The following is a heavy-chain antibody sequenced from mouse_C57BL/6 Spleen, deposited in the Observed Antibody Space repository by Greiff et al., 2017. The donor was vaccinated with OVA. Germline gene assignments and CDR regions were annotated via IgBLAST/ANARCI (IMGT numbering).Heavy chain of an antibody. J-gene: IGHJ2*01. Sequence: VKLQESGAELVRPGASVTLSCKASGYTFTDYEMHWVKQTPVHGLEWIGAIDPETGGTAYNQKFKGKAILTADKSSSTAYMELRSLTSEDSAVYYCTLFRDYFDYWGQGTTLTVSS. CDR3: TLFRDYFDY. D-gene: IGHD1-1*01. CDR1: GYTFTDYE. V-gene: IGHV1-15*01. CDR2: IDPETGGT.